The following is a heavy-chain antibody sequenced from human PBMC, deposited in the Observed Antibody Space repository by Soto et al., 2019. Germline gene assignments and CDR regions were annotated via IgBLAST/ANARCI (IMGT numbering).Heavy chain of an antibody. J-gene: IGHJ4*02. CDR1: GFTFSSYW. CDR2: INQGGSES. D-gene: IGHD6-6*01. CDR3: ATATAVRDSSSSH. V-gene: IGHV3-7*05. Sequence: EVQLVESGGGLVQPGGSLRLSCVVSGFTFSSYWMSWVRQAPGKGLEWVANINQGGSESYYVDSVKGRFTVSRDNAKNSLYLQMRSLRDEDTAVYYCATATAVRDSSSSHWGQGTLVTVSS.